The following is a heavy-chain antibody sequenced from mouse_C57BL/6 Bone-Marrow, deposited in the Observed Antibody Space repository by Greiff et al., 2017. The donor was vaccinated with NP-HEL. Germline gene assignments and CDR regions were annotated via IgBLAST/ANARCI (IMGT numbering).Heavy chain of an antibody. CDR2: ISSGGSYT. J-gene: IGHJ3*01. Sequence: EVQRVESGGDLVKPGGSLKLSCAASGFTFSSYGMSWVRQTPDKRLEWVATISSGGSYTYYPDSVKGRFTISRDNAKNTLYLQMSSLKSEDTAMYYCARADDGYYGFAYWGQGTLVTVSA. D-gene: IGHD2-3*01. V-gene: IGHV5-6*01. CDR1: GFTFSSYG. CDR3: ARADDGYYGFAY.